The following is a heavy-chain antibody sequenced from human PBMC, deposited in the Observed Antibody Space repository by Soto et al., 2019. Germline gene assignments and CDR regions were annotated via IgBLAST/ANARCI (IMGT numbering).Heavy chain of an antibody. CDR2: IYPGDSDT. V-gene: IGHV5-51*01. CDR3: ARRGGYSGSDFRKDYYYYYRMDV. J-gene: IGHJ6*02. D-gene: IGHD5-12*01. Sequence: GESLKISCNGSGYSFTSYWIGWVRQMPGKGLEWMGIIYPGDSDTRYSPSFQGQVTISADKSISTAYLQWSSLKASDTAMYYCARRGGYSGSDFRKDYYYYYRMDVWGQGTTVTVYS. CDR1: GYSFTSYW.